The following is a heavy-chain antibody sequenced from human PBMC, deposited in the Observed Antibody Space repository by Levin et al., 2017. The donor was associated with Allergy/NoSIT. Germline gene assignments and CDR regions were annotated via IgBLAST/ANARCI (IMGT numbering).Heavy chain of an antibody. V-gene: IGHV4-34*01. D-gene: IGHD4-17*01. CDR3: SVFSLRYGNFDI. CDR1: GGSFGGYY. CDR2: INHRGYT. J-gene: IGHJ3*02. Sequence: SQTLSLTCAVYGGSFGGYYWSWLRQPPGKGLEWIGEINHRGYTAYNPSLKSRATISVDTSRNQFFLMLNSVTAADTAVFYLSVFSLRYGNFDIWGQGTMVTVSS.